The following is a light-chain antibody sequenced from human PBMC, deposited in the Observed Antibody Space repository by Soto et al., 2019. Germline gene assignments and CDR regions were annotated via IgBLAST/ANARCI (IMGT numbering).Light chain of an antibody. J-gene: IGKJ1*01. CDR1: QSVLYSSNNKNY. CDR2: WAA. V-gene: IGKV4-1*01. Sequence: DILMTQSPDSLAVSLGERATINCKSSQSVLYSSNNKNYLAWYQQKPGQPPRLLIYWAATRESVVPDRFSGSGSGTDFTLTISSLQAGDVAVYYCQQYYSTPPTFGQGTKVEIK. CDR3: QQYYSTPPT.